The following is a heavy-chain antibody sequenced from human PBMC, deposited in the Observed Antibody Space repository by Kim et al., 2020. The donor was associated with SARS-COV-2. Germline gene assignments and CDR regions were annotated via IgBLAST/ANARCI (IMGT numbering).Heavy chain of an antibody. D-gene: IGHD2-2*01. Sequence: GGSLRLSCAASGFRFDTFCMSWVRQAPGKRPEWISAISVRGDGPYYADSVKGRFTISRDNFKNQMFLQMDSLRVEDTAIYYCATLKVVVSDDWFDPWVQG. CDR2: ISVRGDGP. CDR1: GFRFDTFC. V-gene: IGHV3-23*01. J-gene: IGHJ5*02. CDR3: ATLKVVVSDDWFDP.